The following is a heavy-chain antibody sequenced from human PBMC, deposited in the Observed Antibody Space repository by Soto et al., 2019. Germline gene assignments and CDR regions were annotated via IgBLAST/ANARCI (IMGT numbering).Heavy chain of an antibody. CDR3: ARVGAAAGLVDFDY. CDR2: IKQDGSEK. V-gene: IGHV3-7*01. D-gene: IGHD6-13*01. Sequence: PGGSLRLSCAASGFTFSSYWMSWVRQAPGKGLEWVANIKQDGSEKYYVDSVKGRFTISRDNAKNSLYLQMNSLRAEDTAVYYCARVGAAAGLVDFDYWGQGTLVTVSS. J-gene: IGHJ4*02. CDR1: GFTFSSYW.